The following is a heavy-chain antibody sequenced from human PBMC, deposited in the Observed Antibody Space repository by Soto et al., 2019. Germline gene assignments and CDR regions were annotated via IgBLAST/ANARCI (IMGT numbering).Heavy chain of an antibody. J-gene: IGHJ4*02. CDR2: IYYSGST. CDR3: ARHRTGTTLNGNFDY. CDR1: GGSISSSSYY. D-gene: IGHD1-1*01. V-gene: IGHV4-39*01. Sequence: QLQLQESGPGLVKPSETLSLTCTVSGGSISSSSYYWGWIRQPPGKGLEWIGSIYYSGSTYYNPSLKSRVTIXXDXSXXQFSLKLSSVTAADTAVYYCARHRTGTTLNGNFDYWGQGTLVTVSS.